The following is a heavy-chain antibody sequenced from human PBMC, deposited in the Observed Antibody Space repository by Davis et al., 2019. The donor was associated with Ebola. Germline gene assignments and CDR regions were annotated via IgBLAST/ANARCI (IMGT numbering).Heavy chain of an antibody. Sequence: PSETLSLTCTVSGGSISSYYWSWIRQPPGKGLEWIGYIYYSGSTNYNPSLKSRVTISVDTSKNQFSLKLSSVTAADTAVYYCAGEPGGAAGDYFDYWGQGTLVTVSS. CDR2: IYYSGST. D-gene: IGHD6-13*01. J-gene: IGHJ4*02. V-gene: IGHV4-59*01. CDR3: AGEPGGAAGDYFDY. CDR1: GGSISSYY.